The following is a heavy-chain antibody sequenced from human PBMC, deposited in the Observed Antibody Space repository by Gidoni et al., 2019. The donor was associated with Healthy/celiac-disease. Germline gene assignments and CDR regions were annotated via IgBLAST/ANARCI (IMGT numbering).Heavy chain of an antibody. CDR2: IIPIFGTA. J-gene: IGHJ6*02. Sequence: QVQLVQSWAEVKKPGSSVKVSCKASGGTFSSYAISWVRQAPGQGLEWMGGIIPIFGTANYAQKFQGRVTITADKSTSTAYMELSSLRSEDTAVYYCARYYYGSSGYYYVGYYYYYGMDVWGQGTTVTVSS. CDR3: ARYYYGSSGYYYVGYYYYYGMDV. V-gene: IGHV1-69*06. CDR1: GGTFSSYA. D-gene: IGHD3-22*01.